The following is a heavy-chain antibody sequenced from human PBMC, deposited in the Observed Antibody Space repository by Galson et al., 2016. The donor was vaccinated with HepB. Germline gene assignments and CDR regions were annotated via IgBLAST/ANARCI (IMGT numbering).Heavy chain of an antibody. CDR3: VQGSTAPAV. CDR1: GFTFRNYG. Sequence: SLRLSCAASGFTFRNYGMTWVRQAPGKGLEVVSRISRSGYSTDYADSVKGRFTISRDNSKNTLSLQMNSLTADDTAIYYCVQGSTAPAVWGKGTTVTVSS. D-gene: IGHD2-2*01. CDR2: ISRSGYST. V-gene: IGHV3-23*01. J-gene: IGHJ6*04.